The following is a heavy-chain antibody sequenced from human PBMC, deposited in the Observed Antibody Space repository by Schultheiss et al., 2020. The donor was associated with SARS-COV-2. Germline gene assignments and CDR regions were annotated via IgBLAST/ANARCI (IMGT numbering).Heavy chain of an antibody. J-gene: IGHJ4*02. V-gene: IGHV4-4*08. D-gene: IGHD1-26*01. CDR2: IYTSGST. Sequence: SETLSLTCTVSGGSISSYYWSWIRQPPGKGLEWIGYIYTSGSTNYNPSLKSRVTMSVDTSKNQFSLKLSSVTAADTAVYFCASESGSGSYDYWGQGTLVTVSS. CDR3: ASESGSGSYDY. CDR1: GGSISSYY.